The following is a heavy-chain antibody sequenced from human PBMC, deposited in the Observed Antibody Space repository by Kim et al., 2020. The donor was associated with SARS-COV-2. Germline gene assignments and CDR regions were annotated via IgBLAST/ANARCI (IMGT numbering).Heavy chain of an antibody. Sequence: SETLSLTCAVYGGSFSGYYWSWIRQPPGKGLEWIGEINHSGSTNYNPSLKSRVTISVDTSKNQFSLKLSSVTAADTAVYYCARVRWLLNGVDVWGQGTTVTVSS. J-gene: IGHJ6*02. CDR1: GGSFSGYY. CDR2: INHSGST. D-gene: IGHD3-10*01. CDR3: ARVRWLLNGVDV. V-gene: IGHV4-34*01.